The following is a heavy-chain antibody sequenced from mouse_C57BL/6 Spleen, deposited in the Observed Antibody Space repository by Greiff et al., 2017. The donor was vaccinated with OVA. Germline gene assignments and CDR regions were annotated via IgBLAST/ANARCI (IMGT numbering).Heavy chain of an antibody. J-gene: IGHJ1*03. CDR3: ARSRYPPDWYFDV. CDR2: INPNNGGT. CDR1: GYTFTDYN. V-gene: IGHV1-18*01. Sequence: EVKLMESGPELVKPGASVKIPCKASGYTFTDYNMDWVKQSHGKSLEWIGDINPNNGGTIYNQKFKGKATLTVDKSSSTAYMELRSLTSEDTAVYYCARSRYPPDWYFDVWGTGTTVTVSS.